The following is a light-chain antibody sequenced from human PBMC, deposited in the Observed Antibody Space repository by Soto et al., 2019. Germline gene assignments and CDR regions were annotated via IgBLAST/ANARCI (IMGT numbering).Light chain of an antibody. CDR3: QHYNSYSEA. J-gene: IGKJ1*01. V-gene: IGKV1-5*03. CDR1: QTISSW. Sequence: DIQMTQSRSTLSGSVGDRVTITRRASQTISSWLAWYQQKPGKAPKLLIYKASTLKSGVPSRFRGSGSGTEFTLTISSLQPDDFATYYCQHYNSYSEAFGQGTKVDIK. CDR2: KAS.